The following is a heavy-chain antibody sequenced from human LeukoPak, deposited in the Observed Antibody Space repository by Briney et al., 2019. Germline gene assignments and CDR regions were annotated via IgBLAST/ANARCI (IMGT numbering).Heavy chain of an antibody. CDR1: GGTFSSYA. V-gene: IGHV1-69*05. J-gene: IGHJ4*02. Sequence: GASVKVSYKASGGTFSSYAISWVRQAPRQGLEWMGGIIPIFGTANYAQKFQGRGTITTDEATSTAYMELSSLRSEDTAVYYCARGNSSSWYPPFDYWGQGTLVTVSS. CDR3: ARGNSSSWYPPFDY. D-gene: IGHD6-13*01. CDR2: IIPIFGTA.